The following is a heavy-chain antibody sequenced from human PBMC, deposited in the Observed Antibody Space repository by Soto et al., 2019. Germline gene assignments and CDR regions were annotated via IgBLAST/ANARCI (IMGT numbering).Heavy chain of an antibody. CDR3: ARDRAVASRNWFDP. CDR2: ISAYNGNT. J-gene: IGHJ5*02. CDR1: GYTFTSYG. Sequence: ASVKVSCKASGYTFTSYGISWVRQAPGQGLEWMGWISAYNGNTNYAQKLQGRVTMTTDTSTSTAYMELRSLRSDDTAGYYCARDRAVASRNWFDPWGQGTLVTVSS. D-gene: IGHD6-19*01. V-gene: IGHV1-18*04.